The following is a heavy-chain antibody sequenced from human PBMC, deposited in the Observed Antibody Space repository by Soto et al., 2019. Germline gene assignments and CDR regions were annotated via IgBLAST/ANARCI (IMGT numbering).Heavy chain of an antibody. D-gene: IGHD6-19*01. J-gene: IGHJ4*02. V-gene: IGHV1-3*05. CDR2: INAGNGNT. CDR3: ARERRRSGWYDTLDY. CDR1: GYTFTSYA. Sequence: QVQLVQSGAEEKKPGASVKVSCKASGYTFTSYAMHWVRQAPGQRLEWMGWINAGNGNTKYSQKFQGRVTITRDTSASTAYMELSSLRSEDTAVYYCARERRRSGWYDTLDYWGQGTLVTVSS.